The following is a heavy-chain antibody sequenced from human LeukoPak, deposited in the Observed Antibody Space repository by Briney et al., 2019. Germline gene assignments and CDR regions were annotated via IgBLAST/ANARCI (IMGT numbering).Heavy chain of an antibody. Sequence: GSLRLSCAASGFTFSSYALSWVRQAPGKGLEWVSAISANGDTTYYADSVKGRFTISRDNSKNTLYLHMNSLRAEDTAVYYCANWQSGSRVFFDYWGQGTLVTVSS. CDR1: GFTFSSYA. V-gene: IGHV3-23*01. J-gene: IGHJ4*02. CDR3: ANWQSGSRVFFDY. CDR2: ISANGDTT. D-gene: IGHD1-26*01.